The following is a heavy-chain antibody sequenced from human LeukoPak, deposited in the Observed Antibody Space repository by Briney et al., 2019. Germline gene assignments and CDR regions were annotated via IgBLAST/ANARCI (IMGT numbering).Heavy chain of an antibody. D-gene: IGHD4-17*01. V-gene: IGHV3-21*01. CDR2: ISSSSSYI. CDR1: GFTFSSYS. J-gene: IGHJ4*02. CDR3: ARVRADDYGDYGPGDY. Sequence: GGSLRLSCAGSGFTFSSYSMNWVRQAPGKGLEWVSSISSSSSYIYYADSVKGRFTISRDNAKNSLYLQMNSLRAEDTAVYYCARVRADDYGDYGPGDYWGQGTLVTVSS.